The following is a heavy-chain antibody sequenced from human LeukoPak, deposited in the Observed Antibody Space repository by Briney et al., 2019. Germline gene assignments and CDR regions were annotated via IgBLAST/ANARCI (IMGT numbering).Heavy chain of an antibody. CDR1: GFSFDDFG. V-gene: IGHV3-20*04. D-gene: IGHD2-15*01. Sequence: TGGSLRLSCAASGFSFDDFGMSWVRQAPGKGLESVSGRNGGSTGYADSVKGRFTISRDNAKNSLYLQMNSLRAEDSALYYCARAPDTVVVVANANLDYWGQGTLVTVSS. CDR2: RNGGST. J-gene: IGHJ4*02. CDR3: ARAPDTVVVVANANLDY.